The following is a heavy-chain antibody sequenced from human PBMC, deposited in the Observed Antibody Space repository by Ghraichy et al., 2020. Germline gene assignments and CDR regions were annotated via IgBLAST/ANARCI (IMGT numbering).Heavy chain of an antibody. CDR1: GFTFSSYA. Sequence: LSLTCAASGFTFSSYAMSWVRQAPGKGLEWVSAISGSGGSTYYADSVKGRFTISRDNSKNTLYLQMNSLRAEDTAVYYCAKDVLSCSGGSCYEEYFQHWGQGTLVTVSS. V-gene: IGHV3-23*01. CDR3: AKDVLSCSGGSCYEEYFQH. J-gene: IGHJ1*01. CDR2: ISGSGGST. D-gene: IGHD2-15*01.